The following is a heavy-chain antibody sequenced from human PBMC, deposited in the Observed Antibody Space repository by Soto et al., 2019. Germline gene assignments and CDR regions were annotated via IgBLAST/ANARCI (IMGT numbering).Heavy chain of an antibody. D-gene: IGHD2-15*01. V-gene: IGHV1-69*13. CDR2: IIPVFNTA. Sequence: GASVKVSCKASGATFSSYAISWVRQAPGQGLEWMGGIIPVFNTANYAQKFQGRVTITADESTSTAYMELSSLRSEDTAVYYCARGRYGGNPNYWYFDLWGRGTLVTV. CDR3: ARGRYGGNPNYWYFDL. CDR1: GATFSSYA. J-gene: IGHJ2*01.